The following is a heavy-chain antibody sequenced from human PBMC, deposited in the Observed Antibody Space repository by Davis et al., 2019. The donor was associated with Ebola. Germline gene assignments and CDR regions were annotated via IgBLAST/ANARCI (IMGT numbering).Heavy chain of an antibody. CDR3: ARDKWEQLVDV. V-gene: IGHV1-18*04. D-gene: IGHD1-26*01. Sequence: ASVKVSCKASGYTFTSYGISWVRQAPGQGLEWMGWISAYNGNTNYAQKFQGRVTMTRDTSISTAYMELSSLRSDDTAVYYCARDKWEQLVDVWGQGTTVTVSS. CDR1: GYTFTSYG. CDR2: ISAYNGNT. J-gene: IGHJ6*02.